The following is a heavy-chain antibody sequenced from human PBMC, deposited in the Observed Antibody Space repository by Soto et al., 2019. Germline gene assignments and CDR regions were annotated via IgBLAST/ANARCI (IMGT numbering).Heavy chain of an antibody. CDR3: ARHASTPTYSSGELLDY. CDR1: GYSFTSYW. CDR2: IYPGDSDT. V-gene: IGHV5-51*01. D-gene: IGHD6-19*01. Sequence: GESLKISCKGSGYSFTSYWIGWVRQMPGKGLEWMGIIYPGDSDTRYSPSFQGQVTISADKSISTAYLQWSSLKASDTAMYYCARHASTPTYSSGELLDYWGQGTLVTVSS. J-gene: IGHJ4*02.